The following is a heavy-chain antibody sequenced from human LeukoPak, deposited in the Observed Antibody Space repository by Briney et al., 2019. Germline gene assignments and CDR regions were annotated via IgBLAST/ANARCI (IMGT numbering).Heavy chain of an antibody. Sequence: PGGSLRLSCAASGFTFSSYGIHWVRQAPGKGLEWVAVISFDGTIKYYTDSVKGRFTSSRDNSKNTLYLQMNSLRVEDTAVYYCANYDYWGQGTLVTVSS. V-gene: IGHV3-30*18. CDR1: GFTFSSYG. CDR2: ISFDGTIK. CDR3: ANYDY. J-gene: IGHJ4*02.